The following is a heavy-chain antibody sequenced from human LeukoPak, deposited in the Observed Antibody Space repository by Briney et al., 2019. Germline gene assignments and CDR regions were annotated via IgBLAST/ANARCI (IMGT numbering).Heavy chain of an antibody. J-gene: IGHJ4*02. CDR1: GFTVSSNY. Sequence: GGSLRLSCAASGFTVSSNYMSWVRQAPGKGLEWVAVISYDGSNKYYADSVKGRFTISRDNSKNTLYLQMNSLRAEDTAMYYCARNYYDSSGYSTYFDYWGQGTLVTVSS. D-gene: IGHD3-22*01. V-gene: IGHV3-30-3*01. CDR3: ARNYYDSSGYSTYFDY. CDR2: ISYDGSNK.